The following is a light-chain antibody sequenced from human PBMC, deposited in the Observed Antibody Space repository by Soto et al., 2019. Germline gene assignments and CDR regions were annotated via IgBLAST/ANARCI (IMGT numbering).Light chain of an antibody. CDR2: DAS. J-gene: IGKJ5*01. CDR3: QQHGISHIT. Sequence: VLKQSPCTLSLSTGGSATLSCRASQNINNNYLAWYQHKPGQAPRLLMYDASLRATGVPDRFSGSGSGTDFTLTITRLEPDDSAVYYCQQHGISHITFGQGTRLEIK. CDR1: QNINNNY. V-gene: IGKV3-20*01.